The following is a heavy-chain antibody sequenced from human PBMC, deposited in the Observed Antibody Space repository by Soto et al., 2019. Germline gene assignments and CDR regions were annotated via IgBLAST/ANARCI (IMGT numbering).Heavy chain of an antibody. V-gene: IGHV3-7*04. CDR3: VRVISGSFAL. Sequence: EVQLVESGGGLVQSGGSLRLSCEASGFSFITYWMNWVRQAPGKGLEWLASIKEDGSEKPYVDSVKGRFTISRDNAKNSLYLQMNSLSEEDMVVYYCVRVISGSFALWGQGTLVIVSS. CDR2: IKEDGSEK. CDR1: GFSFITYW. J-gene: IGHJ4*02. D-gene: IGHD3-9*01.